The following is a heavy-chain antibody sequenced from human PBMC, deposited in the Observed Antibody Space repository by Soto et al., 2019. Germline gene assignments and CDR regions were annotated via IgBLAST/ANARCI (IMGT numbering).Heavy chain of an antibody. CDR2: MTSDGSSK. D-gene: IGHD3-9*01. CDR3: ARDRVIRYTGYELDL. Sequence: QMQLLESGGGVVQPGKALRLSCAASGFAFNSHSMHWVRQAPGKGLEWLALMTSDGSSKFYADSGKGRCTISRDNSKNTLYLEMNSLRSEDTAVYYCARDRVIRYTGYELDLWGQGTLVTVSS. V-gene: IGHV3-30-3*01. J-gene: IGHJ5*02. CDR1: GFAFNSHS.